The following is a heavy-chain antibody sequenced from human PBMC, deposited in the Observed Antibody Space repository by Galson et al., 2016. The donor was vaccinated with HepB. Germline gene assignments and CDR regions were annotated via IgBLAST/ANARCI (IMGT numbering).Heavy chain of an antibody. D-gene: IGHD2-15*01. J-gene: IGHJ6*02. V-gene: IGHV1-18*04. Sequence: SVKVSCKASGYTFTSYGISWVRQAPGQGLEWMGWITAYNGNTNYAQKLQGRVTMTTDTSTSTAYMELRSLRSDDTAVYYCARDRLIRGGMVIAASPTYMDVWGQGTSVTVSS. CDR2: ITAYNGNT. CDR3: ARDRLIRGGMVIAASPTYMDV. CDR1: GYTFTSYG.